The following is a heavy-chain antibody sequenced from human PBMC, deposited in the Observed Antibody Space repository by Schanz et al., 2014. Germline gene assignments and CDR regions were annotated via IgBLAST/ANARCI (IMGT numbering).Heavy chain of an antibody. V-gene: IGHV3-21*05. D-gene: IGHD1-1*01. CDR2: ISSSSSYT. Sequence: VQLVESGGGVVQPGGSLRLSCAASGFTFSTYGMHWVRQAPGKGLEWVSYISSSSSYTNYADSVKGRFTISRDNSKNTLYLQMKSLRVEDTAVYYCVKDPDKYNWNDVEGMDVWGPGTTVAVSS. CDR3: VKDPDKYNWNDVEGMDV. J-gene: IGHJ6*01. CDR1: GFTFSTYG.